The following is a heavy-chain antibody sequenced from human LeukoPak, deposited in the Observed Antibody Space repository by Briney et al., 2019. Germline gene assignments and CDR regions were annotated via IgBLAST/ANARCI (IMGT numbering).Heavy chain of an antibody. Sequence: GGSLRLSCAASGFTVSSNYMSWVRQAPGKGLEWVSVIYSGDNTYYADSVKGRFTISRDISKNTLYLQMNSLRAEDTAVYYCAKKVEGVYSSSWYALDYWGQGTLVTVSS. J-gene: IGHJ4*02. V-gene: IGHV3-66*01. CDR1: GFTVSSNY. CDR3: AKKVEGVYSSSWYALDY. D-gene: IGHD6-13*01. CDR2: IYSGDNT.